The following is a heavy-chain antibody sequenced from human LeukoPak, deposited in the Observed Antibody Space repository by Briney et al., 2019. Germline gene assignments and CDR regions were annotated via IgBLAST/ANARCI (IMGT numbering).Heavy chain of an antibody. V-gene: IGHV3-30*04. J-gene: IGHJ5*02. Sequence: GRSLRLSCAASGFTFSTYVIHWVRQAPGKGLEWVAVISEDGSKKYYADSVKGRFTISRDNSKKTLYLQMNSLRTEDTAVYYCARERIATTGTGWFDPWGQGTLDTVSS. CDR1: GFTFSTYV. D-gene: IGHD6-6*01. CDR3: ARERIATTGTGWFDP. CDR2: ISEDGSKK.